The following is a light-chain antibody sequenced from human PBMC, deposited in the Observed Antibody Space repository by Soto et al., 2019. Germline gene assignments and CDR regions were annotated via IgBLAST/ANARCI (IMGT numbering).Light chain of an antibody. CDR3: SSYAGINNLGV. J-gene: IGLJ1*01. Sequence: QSALTQPPSASGSPGQSVTISCTGNSSDVGGYKYVSWYQQHPGKAPKLMIFEVNKRPSGVPDRFSGSKSGNTASLTVSGIQAEDEADYYCSSYAGINNLGVFGTGTKVTVL. CDR2: EVN. V-gene: IGLV2-8*01. CDR1: SSDVGGYKY.